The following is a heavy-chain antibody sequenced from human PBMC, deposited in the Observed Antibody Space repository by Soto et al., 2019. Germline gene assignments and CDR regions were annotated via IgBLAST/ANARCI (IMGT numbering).Heavy chain of an antibody. D-gene: IGHD6-13*01. CDR1: GFTFSSYW. CDR3: VRDDFELGLDY. J-gene: IGHJ4*02. V-gene: IGHV3-74*01. CDR2: TDIDGSFT. Sequence: GGSLRLSCVASGFTFSSYWMHWVRRTPGQGLVWISHTDIDGSFTTYADSVKGRFTISRDNAKNTLFLQMNSLRAEDTAVYYYVRDDFELGLDYWGLGTLVTVSS.